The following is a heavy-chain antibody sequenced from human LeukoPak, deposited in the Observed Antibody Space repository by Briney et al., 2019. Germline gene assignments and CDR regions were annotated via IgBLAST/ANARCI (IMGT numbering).Heavy chain of an antibody. J-gene: IGHJ5*02. V-gene: IGHV1-8*03. D-gene: IGHD2-15*01. CDR3: ARAVLGYCSGGSCYGVEWFDP. CDR2: MNPNSGNT. Sequence: GASVKVSCKASGYTFTSYDINWVRQATGQGLEWMGWMNPNSGNTGYSQKFQGRVTITRDTSASTAYMELSSLRSEDTAVYYCARAVLGYCSGGSCYGVEWFDPWGQGTLVTVSS. CDR1: GYTFTSYD.